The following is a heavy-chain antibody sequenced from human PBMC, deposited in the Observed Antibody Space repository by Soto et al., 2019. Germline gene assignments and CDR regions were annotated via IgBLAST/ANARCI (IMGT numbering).Heavy chain of an antibody. V-gene: IGHV3-48*01. CDR2: ISSSSSTI. D-gene: IGHD5-12*01. CDR1: GFTFSSYS. J-gene: IGHJ6*03. CDR3: ARERDLLAMIYYYYMDV. Sequence: PGGSLRLSCAASGFTFSSYSMNWVRQAPGKGLEWVSYISSSSSTIYYADSVKGRFTISRDNAKNSLYLQMNSLRAEDTAVYYCARERDLLAMIYYYYMDVWGKGTTVTVSS.